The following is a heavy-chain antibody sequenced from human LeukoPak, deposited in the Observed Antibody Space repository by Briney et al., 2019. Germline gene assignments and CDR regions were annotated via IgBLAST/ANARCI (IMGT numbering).Heavy chain of an antibody. CDR3: ARASYSYGPKAFAY. D-gene: IGHD5-18*01. CDR1: GGSVSSGSYY. J-gene: IGHJ4*02. CDR2: IYYSGST. V-gene: IGHV4-61*01. Sequence: SETLSLTCTVSGGSVSSGSYYWSWIRQPPGKGLEWIGYIYYSGSTNYNPSLKSRVTISVDTSKNQFSLKLSSVTAADTAVYYCARASYSYGPKAFAYWGQGTLVTVYS.